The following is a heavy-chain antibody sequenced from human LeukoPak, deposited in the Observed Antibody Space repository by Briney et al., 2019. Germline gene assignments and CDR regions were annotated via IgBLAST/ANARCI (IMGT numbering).Heavy chain of an antibody. CDR2: IYSGGST. Sequence: GGSLRLSCAASGFTVSSNYMSWVRQAPGKGLEWVSVIYSGGSTYYADSVKGRFTISRDNSKNTLYLQMNSLRAEDTAVYYCAREMVRGVIIPFDYWGQGTLVTVSS. J-gene: IGHJ4*02. CDR1: GFTVSSNY. V-gene: IGHV3-66*01. CDR3: AREMVRGVIIPFDY. D-gene: IGHD3-10*01.